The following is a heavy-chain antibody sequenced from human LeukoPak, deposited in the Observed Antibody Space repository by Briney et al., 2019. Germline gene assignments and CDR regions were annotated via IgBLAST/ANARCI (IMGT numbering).Heavy chain of an antibody. V-gene: IGHV1-18*01. CDR2: ISGYNGKT. CDR1: GYTFTSYD. Sequence: ASVKVSCKASGYTFTSYDINWVRQAPGQGLEWMGWISGYNGKTNYAQNVQGRVTMTTDTSTSTAYMELRSLRSDDTAVYYCARDDPLMAARNLDYWGQGTLVTVSS. J-gene: IGHJ4*02. D-gene: IGHD5-24*01. CDR3: ARDDPLMAARNLDY.